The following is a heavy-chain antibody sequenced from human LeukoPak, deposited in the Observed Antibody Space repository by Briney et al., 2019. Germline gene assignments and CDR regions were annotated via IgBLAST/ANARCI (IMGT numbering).Heavy chain of an antibody. CDR1: GYTFTGYY. CDR2: INPNSGGT. J-gene: IGHJ4*02. D-gene: IGHD6-19*01. Sequence: ASVKVSCKASGYTFTGYYMHWVRQAPGQGLEWMGWINPNSGGTNYAQKFQGRVTMTRDTSISTAYMELSRLRSDDTAVYYCARDITSSGWGLFGYWGQGTLVTVSS. CDR3: ARDITSSGWGLFGY. V-gene: IGHV1-2*02.